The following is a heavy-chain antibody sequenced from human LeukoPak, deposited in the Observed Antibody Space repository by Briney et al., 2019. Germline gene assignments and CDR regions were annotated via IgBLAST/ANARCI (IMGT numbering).Heavy chain of an antibody. CDR1: GYRFTSYW. V-gene: IGHV5-10-1*01. Sequence: NPGESLQISCKGSGYRFTSYWISWVRQMPGKGLEWMGRIDPSDSYTNYSPSFQGHVTISADKSISTAYLQWSSLKASDTAMYYCASSIVVVPAATIDYWGQGTLVTVSS. CDR2: IDPSDSYT. D-gene: IGHD2-2*01. J-gene: IGHJ4*02. CDR3: ASSIVVVPAATIDY.